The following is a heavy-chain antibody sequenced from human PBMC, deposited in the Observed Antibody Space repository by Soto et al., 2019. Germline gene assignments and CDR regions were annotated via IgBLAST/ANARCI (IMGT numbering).Heavy chain of an antibody. J-gene: IGHJ4*02. Sequence: EASVKVSCKASGYTFTSYGISWVRQAPGQGLEWMGWISAYNGNTNYAQKLQGRVTMTTDTSTSTAYMELRSLRSDDTAVYYCARDVRRDGYIKGDYWGQGTLVTVSS. D-gene: IGHD5-12*01. V-gene: IGHV1-18*01. CDR3: ARDVRRDGYIKGDY. CDR1: GYTFTSYG. CDR2: ISAYNGNT.